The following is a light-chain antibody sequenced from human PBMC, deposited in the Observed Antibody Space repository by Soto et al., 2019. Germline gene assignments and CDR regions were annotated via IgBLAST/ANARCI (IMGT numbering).Light chain of an antibody. V-gene: IGKV3-20*01. Sequence: EIVLTQSPGTLSLSPGERATLSCRGSQSVSSSYLAWYQQKHGQAPRLLIYGASSRATGIPDRFSGSGSGTDFTLTISRLEPEDFAVYYCQQYGSSPGYTFGQGTKLEIK. CDR3: QQYGSSPGYT. J-gene: IGKJ2*01. CDR1: QSVSSSY. CDR2: GAS.